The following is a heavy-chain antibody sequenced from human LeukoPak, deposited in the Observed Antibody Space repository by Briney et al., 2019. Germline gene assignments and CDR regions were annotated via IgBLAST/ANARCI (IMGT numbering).Heavy chain of an antibody. V-gene: IGHV1-2*02. J-gene: IGHJ4*02. CDR3: ARVGRRGAAPREAAGFDY. CDR2: INPNSGGT. CDR1: GYTFTSYG. Sequence: GASVKVSCKASGYTFTSYGISWVRQAPGQGLEWMGWINPNSGGTNYAQKFQGRVTMTRDTSISTAYMELSRLRSDDTAVYYCARVGRRGAAPREAAGFDYWGQGTLVTVSS. D-gene: IGHD6-13*01.